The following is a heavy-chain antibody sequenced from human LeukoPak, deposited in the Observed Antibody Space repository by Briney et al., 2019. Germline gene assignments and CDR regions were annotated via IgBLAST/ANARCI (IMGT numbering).Heavy chain of an antibody. CDR1: GGSITNYY. CDR2: IYASGST. CDR3: ARGGRFPDS. V-gene: IGHV4-4*07. D-gene: IGHD3-10*01. Sequence: SETLSLTCTVSGGSITNYYCSWIRQPAGKGLEWIGRIYASGSTNYNPSLKSRVTMSVDSSKNQFSLNLSSVTAADTAVYYCARGGRFPDSWGQGTLVTVSS. J-gene: IGHJ4*02.